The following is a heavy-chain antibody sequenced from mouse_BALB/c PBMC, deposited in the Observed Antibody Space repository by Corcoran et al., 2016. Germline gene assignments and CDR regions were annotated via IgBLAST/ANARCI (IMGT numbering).Heavy chain of an antibody. CDR1: GYTFTDYS. CDR3: AGYDEDYYAMDY. CDR2: INTETGEP. D-gene: IGHD2-14*01. Sequence: QIQLVQSGPELKKPGETVKISCKASGYTFTDYSMHWVKQAPGKGLKWMGWINTETGEPTYADDFKGRFAFSLETSANTAYLQINNLKNEDTATYFCAGYDEDYYAMDYWGQGTSVTVSS. V-gene: IGHV9-2-1*01. J-gene: IGHJ4*01.